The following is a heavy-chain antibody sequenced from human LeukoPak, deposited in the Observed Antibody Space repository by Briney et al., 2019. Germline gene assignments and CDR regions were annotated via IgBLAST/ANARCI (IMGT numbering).Heavy chain of an antibody. CDR2: IWYDGSDK. CDR1: GFRFGNYG. D-gene: IGHD6-19*01. Sequence: PGRSLRLSCAASGFRFGNYGMHWVRQAPGEGLEWVAIIWYDGSDKYYSDSVKGRFTISRDNSKNTLYLQMNSLRAEDTAVYFCARGPRGTSGWYFDYWGQGTLVTVSS. V-gene: IGHV3-33*01. J-gene: IGHJ4*02. CDR3: ARGPRGTSGWYFDY.